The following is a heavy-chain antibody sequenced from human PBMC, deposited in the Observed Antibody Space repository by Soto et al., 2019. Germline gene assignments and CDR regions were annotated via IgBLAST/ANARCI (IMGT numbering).Heavy chain of an antibody. CDR1: GGSTSSGGYS. D-gene: IGHD3-22*01. J-gene: IGHJ4*02. CDR3: ARAPARYYYDSSGYYYGDYFDY. Sequence: QLQLQESGSGLVKPSQTLSLTCAVSGGSTSSGGYSWSWIRQPPGKGLEWIGYIYHSGSTYYNPSLTSRVNISVDRSKNQFSLKLSSVTAADTAVYYCARAPARYYYDSSGYYYGDYFDYWGQGTLVTVSS. CDR2: IYHSGST. V-gene: IGHV4-30-2*01.